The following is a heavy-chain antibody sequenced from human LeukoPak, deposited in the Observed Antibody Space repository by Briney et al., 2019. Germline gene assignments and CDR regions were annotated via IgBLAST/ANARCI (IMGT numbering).Heavy chain of an antibody. J-gene: IGHJ3*02. Sequence: GGSLRLSCAASGFTFSSYAMSWVRQAPGKGLEWVSAISGSGGSTYYADSVKGRFTISRDNSKNTLYLQMNSLRAEDTAVYYCATPIVVVPAAISFRAFDIWGQGTMVTVSS. CDR1: GFTFSSYA. D-gene: IGHD2-2*01. V-gene: IGHV3-23*01. CDR3: ATPIVVVPAAISFRAFDI. CDR2: ISGSGGST.